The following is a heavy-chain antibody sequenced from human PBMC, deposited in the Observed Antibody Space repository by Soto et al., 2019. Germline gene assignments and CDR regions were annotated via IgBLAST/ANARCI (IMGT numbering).Heavy chain of an antibody. CDR1: GSSFSNYG. CDR3: AKDRGYYSSSWPSY. V-gene: IGHV3-30*18. Sequence: QGQLVESGGGVVQPGRSLRLSCAASGSSFSNYGIHWVRQVPGKGLAWVAVISYDGTYNHYTDSVKGRFTISRDNSKNTVYLQMNSLRAEDTAVYYSAKDRGYYSSSWPSYWGQGTLVTVSS. J-gene: IGHJ4*02. D-gene: IGHD6-13*01. CDR2: ISYDGTYN.